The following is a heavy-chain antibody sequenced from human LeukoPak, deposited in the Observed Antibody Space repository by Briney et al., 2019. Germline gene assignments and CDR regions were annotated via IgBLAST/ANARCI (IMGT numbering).Heavy chain of an antibody. J-gene: IGHJ4*02. CDR1: GLSFSSYA. V-gene: IGHV3-23*01. CDR2: NSNTGST. CDR3: AKDYYDFWSGFDS. D-gene: IGHD3-3*01. Sequence: GGSLRLSCAASGLSFSSYAMNWVRQAPGKGLEWVSTNSNTGSTYYADSVKGRFTISRDNSKNRLYLHMNSLRAEDTAIYYCAKDYYDFWSGFDSWGQGTLVTVSS.